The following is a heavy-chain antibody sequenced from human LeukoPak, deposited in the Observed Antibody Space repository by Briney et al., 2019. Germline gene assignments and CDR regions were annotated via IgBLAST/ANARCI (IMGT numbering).Heavy chain of an antibody. D-gene: IGHD6-19*01. J-gene: IGHJ4*02. CDR1: GGSISSYY. CDR3: ARQGLSRGWYVYFDY. V-gene: IGHV4-4*09. Sequence: SETLSLTCTVSGGSISSYYWSWIRQPPGKGLEWIGYIYTSGSTNYNPSLKSRVTISVDTSKNQFSLKLSSVTAADTAVYYCARQGLSRGWYVYFDYWGQGTLVTVSS. CDR2: IYTSGST.